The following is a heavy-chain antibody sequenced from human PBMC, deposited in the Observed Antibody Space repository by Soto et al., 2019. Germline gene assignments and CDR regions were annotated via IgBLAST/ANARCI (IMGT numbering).Heavy chain of an antibody. V-gene: IGHV4-39*01. Sequence: SSETLSLTCTVSGGSISSSSYYWGWIRQPPGKGLEWIGSIHYSGSTYYNPSLKSRVTISVDTSKNQFSLKLSSVTAADTAVYYCARLRYSSGWPAYFDYWGQGTLVTVSS. CDR3: ARLRYSSGWPAYFDY. CDR2: IHYSGST. CDR1: GGSISSSSYY. D-gene: IGHD6-19*01. J-gene: IGHJ4*02.